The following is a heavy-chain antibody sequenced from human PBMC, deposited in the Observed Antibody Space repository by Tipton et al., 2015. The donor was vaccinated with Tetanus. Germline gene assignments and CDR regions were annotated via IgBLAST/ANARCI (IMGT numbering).Heavy chain of an antibody. CDR2: IYFNGST. CDR3: ARDSRVLGPWFY. CDR1: GGSISAYY. J-gene: IGHJ4*02. D-gene: IGHD3-16*01. Sequence: GLVKPSETLSLTCTVSGGSISAYYWSWIRQPPGKGLEWIGYIYFNGSTKYNPSLKSRVAISVDASKTQFSLKLSSVTAADTAVYYCARDSRVLGPWFYWGQGTLVTVSS. V-gene: IGHV4-59*12.